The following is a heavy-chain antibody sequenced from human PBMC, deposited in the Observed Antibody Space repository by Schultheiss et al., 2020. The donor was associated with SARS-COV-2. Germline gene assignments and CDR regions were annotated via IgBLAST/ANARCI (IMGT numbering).Heavy chain of an antibody. Sequence: SQTLSLTCTVSGGSISSYYWSWIRQPPGKGLEWIGEIYHSGSTYYNPSLKSRVTISVDTSKNQFSLRLTSVTAADTAVYYCARGYCSGARCQSGDYWGQGTLVTVSS. J-gene: IGHJ4*02. CDR1: GGSISSYY. D-gene: IGHD2-15*01. CDR2: IYHSGST. V-gene: IGHV4-59*01. CDR3: ARGYCSGARCQSGDY.